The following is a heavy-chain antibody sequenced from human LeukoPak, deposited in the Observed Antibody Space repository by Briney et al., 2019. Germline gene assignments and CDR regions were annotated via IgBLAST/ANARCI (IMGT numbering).Heavy chain of an antibody. J-gene: IGHJ4*02. CDR3: VRPGQSGWWVYFNY. CDR2: IHTSGST. V-gene: IGHV4-4*09. Sequence: SETLSLTCTVSGGSSSFYYWTWLRQPPGKGLEWIGYIHTSGSTTYNPSLKGRVTMSIDTSKNQFSLWLSSVTAAGTAVYYCVRPGQSGWWVYFNYWGQGTVVTVSS. D-gene: IGHD3-3*01. CDR1: GGSSSFYY.